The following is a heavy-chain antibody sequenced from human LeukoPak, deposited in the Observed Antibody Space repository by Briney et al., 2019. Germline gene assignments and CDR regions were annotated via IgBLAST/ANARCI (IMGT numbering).Heavy chain of an antibody. V-gene: IGHV3-7*01. D-gene: IGHD3-3*01. CDR2: IKHDGSEK. CDR3: ATDRGWRTSGYYLYYFEY. J-gene: IGHJ4*02. CDR1: GFTLSSYW. Sequence: QPGGSLRLSCAASGFTLSSYWMSWVRQAPGKGLEWVASIKHDGSEKYYVDSVRGRFTISRDNTKNSLYLQMSSLRAEDTAVYYCATDRGWRTSGYYLYYFEYWGQGTLVTFSS.